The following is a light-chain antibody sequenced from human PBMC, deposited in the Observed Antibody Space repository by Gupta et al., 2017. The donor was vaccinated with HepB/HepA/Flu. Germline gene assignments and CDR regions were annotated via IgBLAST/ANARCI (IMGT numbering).Light chain of an antibody. V-gene: IGLV7-46*01. CDR1: TGAVTNGHY. CDR2: NTN. CDR3: LLDYSAARV. Sequence: AVVPQEPSLTVSPGGPVTLTCASNTGAVTNGHYPSWFPQNPGQVPRILVYNTNNKHACTPGRFSGSLLGDKAALTLTGAQPEDEADYYCLLDYSAARVFGGGTKLTVL. J-gene: IGLJ2*01.